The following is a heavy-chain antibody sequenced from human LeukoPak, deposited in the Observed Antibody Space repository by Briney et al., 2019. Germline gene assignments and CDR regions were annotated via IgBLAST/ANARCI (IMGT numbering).Heavy chain of an antibody. D-gene: IGHD2-21*02. CDR1: GFTFSSYS. Sequence: GGSLRLSCAASGFTFSSYSMNWVRQAPGKGLEWVSYISSSSTTIYYADSAKGRFTISRDNAKNSLYLQMNSLRAEDTAVYYCASLAVVTHDYWGQGTLVTVSS. V-gene: IGHV3-48*04. CDR2: ISSSSTTI. CDR3: ASLAVVTHDY. J-gene: IGHJ4*02.